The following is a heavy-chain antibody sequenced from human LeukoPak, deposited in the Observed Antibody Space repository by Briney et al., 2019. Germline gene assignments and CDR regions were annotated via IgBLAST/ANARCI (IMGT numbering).Heavy chain of an antibody. CDR1: GYTFSDHY. CDR3: AKEGGDYGDYWYYYYGMDV. D-gene: IGHD4-17*01. Sequence: GGSLRLSCAASGYTFSDHYMDWVRQAPGKGLEWVSAISGSGGSTYYADSVKGRFTISRDNSKNTLYLQMNSLRAEDTAVYYCAKEGGDYGDYWYYYYGMDVWGQGTTVTVSS. CDR2: ISGSGGST. J-gene: IGHJ6*02. V-gene: IGHV3-23*01.